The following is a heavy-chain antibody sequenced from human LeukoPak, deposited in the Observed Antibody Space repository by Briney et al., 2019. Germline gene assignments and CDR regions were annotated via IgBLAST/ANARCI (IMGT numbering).Heavy chain of an antibody. V-gene: IGHV1-2*02. Sequence: GASVKVSCKASGYTFTGYYMHWVRQAPGQGLEWMGWINPNSGGTNYAQKFQGRVTMTRDTSISTAYMELSRLRSDDTAVYYCARWGNYYDNTPTNFDYWGQGTLVTVSS. J-gene: IGHJ4*02. CDR3: ARWGNYYDNTPTNFDY. CDR1: GYTFTGYY. D-gene: IGHD3-22*01. CDR2: INPNSGGT.